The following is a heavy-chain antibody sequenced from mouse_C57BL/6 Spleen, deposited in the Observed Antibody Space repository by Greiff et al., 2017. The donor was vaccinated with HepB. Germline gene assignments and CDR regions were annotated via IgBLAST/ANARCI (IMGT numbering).Heavy chain of an antibody. Sequence: QVQLQQPGAELVKPGASVKLSCKASGYTFTSYWMHWVKQRPGQGLEWIGMIHPNSGSTNYNEKFKSKATLTVDKSSSTAYMQLSSLTSEYSAVYYCARGCGSSCEGYYAMDYWGQGTSVTVAS. CDR3: ARGCGSSCEGYYAMDY. V-gene: IGHV1-64*01. CDR2: IHPNSGST. D-gene: IGHD1-1*01. CDR1: GYTFTSYW. J-gene: IGHJ4*01.